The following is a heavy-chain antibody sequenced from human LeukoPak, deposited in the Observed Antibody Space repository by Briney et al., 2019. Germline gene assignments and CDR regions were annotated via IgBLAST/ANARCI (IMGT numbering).Heavy chain of an antibody. CDR1: GFTVSSYG. D-gene: IGHD1-7*01. V-gene: IGHV3-30*02. J-gene: IGHJ4*02. CDR3: AKAGKGITGTTAD. Sequence: GGSLRLPCAASGFTVSSYGMHWVRQAPGKGLEWVAFIRYDGSNKYYADSVKGRFTISRDNSKNTLYLQMNSLRAEDTAVYYCAKAGKGITGTTADWGQGTLVTVSS. CDR2: IRYDGSNK.